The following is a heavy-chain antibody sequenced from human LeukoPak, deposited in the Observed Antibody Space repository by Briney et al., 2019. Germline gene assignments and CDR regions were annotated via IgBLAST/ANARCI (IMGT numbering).Heavy chain of an antibody. CDR1: GFTFSSYG. CDR2: ISYDGSNK. D-gene: IGHD4-23*01. CDR3: AKHAATYYGGKGTFMDY. V-gene: IGHV3-30*18. J-gene: IGHJ4*02. Sequence: QVQLVDSGGGVVQPGGSLRLSCAASGFTFSSYGMHWVRQAPGKGLEWAAVISYDGSNKYYADSVKGRFTISRDNYKNTLYQQMNSLRAEDTAVYYCAKHAATYYGGKGTFMDYWGQGTLVTVSS.